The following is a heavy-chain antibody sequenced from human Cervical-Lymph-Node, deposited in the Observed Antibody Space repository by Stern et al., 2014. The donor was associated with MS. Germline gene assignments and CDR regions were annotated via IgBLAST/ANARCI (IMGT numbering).Heavy chain of an antibody. Sequence: VTLKESGPTLVKPTQTLTLTFTLSGFSISTSGVGVGCIRQSPEQALVWLALIYWDDDKRYNPSLKTRLTITKDTSKNQVVLTMTNMDPEDTASYYCAHRLKYSGTWDRGDFDYWGQGILVTVFS. CDR3: AHRLKYSGTWDRGDFDY. CDR1: GFSISTSGVG. D-gene: IGHD5-12*01. CDR2: IYWDDDK. J-gene: IGHJ4*02. V-gene: IGHV2-5*02.